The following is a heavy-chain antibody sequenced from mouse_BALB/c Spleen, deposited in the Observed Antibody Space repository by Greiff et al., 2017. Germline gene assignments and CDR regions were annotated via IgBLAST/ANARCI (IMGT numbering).Heavy chain of an antibody. D-gene: IGHD1-1*01. J-gene: IGHJ4*01. Sequence: EVKLMESGGGLVKPGGSLKLSCAASGFSFSSYAMPWVRQTPEKRLEWVASISSGGSTDYPDSVKGRFTISRDNARNILYLQMSSLRSEDTDMYYCARGLCYGSSYGAMDYWGQGTSVTVSS. CDR1: GFSFSSYA. CDR3: ARGLCYGSSYGAMDY. CDR2: ISSGGST. V-gene: IGHV5-6-5*01.